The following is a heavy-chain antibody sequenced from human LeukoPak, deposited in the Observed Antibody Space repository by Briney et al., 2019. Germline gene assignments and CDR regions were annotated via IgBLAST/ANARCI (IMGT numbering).Heavy chain of an antibody. CDR3: ARSVGASNNYFYYGMDV. J-gene: IGHJ6*02. V-gene: IGHV3-7*01. Sequence: GGSLRLSCEASGFIFSDFYMTWVRQAPGTGLEWVATINQDGSAEYYVDSVKGRFTMSRDKAKNSVYLQMDSLRAEETALYYCARSVGASNNYFYYGMDVWGQGTTVTVSS. D-gene: IGHD1-26*01. CDR1: GFIFSDFY. CDR2: INQDGSAE.